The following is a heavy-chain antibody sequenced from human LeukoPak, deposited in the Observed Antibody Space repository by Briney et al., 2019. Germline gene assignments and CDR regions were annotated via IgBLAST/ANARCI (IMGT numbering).Heavy chain of an antibody. CDR1: GFTFSSYA. V-gene: IGHV3-23*01. Sequence: GGSLRLSCAASGFTFSSYAMSWVRQAPGKGLEWVSAISGSGGSTYYADSVKGRFTISRDNSKNTLYLQMNSLRAEDTAVYYCAKAPAYYYDSSGSGYFQHWGQGTLVTVSS. CDR3: AKAPAYYYDSSGSGYFQH. D-gene: IGHD3-22*01. J-gene: IGHJ1*01. CDR2: ISGSGGST.